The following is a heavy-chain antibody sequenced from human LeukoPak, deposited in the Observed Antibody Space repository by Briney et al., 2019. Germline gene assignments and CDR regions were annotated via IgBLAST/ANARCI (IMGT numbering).Heavy chain of an antibody. CDR2: IYYSGST. D-gene: IGHD5-12*01. V-gene: IGHV4-30-4*01. CDR3: ASLDTDEGGYDLGGDY. J-gene: IGHJ4*02. Sequence: PSETLSLTCTVSGGSISSGDYYWSWIRQPPGKGLEWIGYIYYSGSTYYNPSLKSRVTISVDTSKNQFSLKLSSVTAADTAVYYCASLDTDEGGYDLGGDYWGQGTLVTVSS. CDR1: GGSISSGDYY.